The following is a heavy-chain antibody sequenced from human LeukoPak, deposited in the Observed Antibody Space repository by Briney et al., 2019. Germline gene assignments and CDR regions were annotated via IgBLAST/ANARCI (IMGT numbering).Heavy chain of an antibody. CDR1: GFTFSSYS. D-gene: IGHD1-14*01. CDR2: ISSSSSYI. J-gene: IGHJ6*02. Sequence: GGSLRLSCAASGFTFSSYSMNWVRQAPGKGLEWVSSISSSSSYIYYADSVKGRFTISRDNAKNSLYLQMNSLRAEDTAVYYCAGREPYYYYGMDVWGQGTTVTVSS. CDR3: AGREPYYYYGMDV. V-gene: IGHV3-21*01.